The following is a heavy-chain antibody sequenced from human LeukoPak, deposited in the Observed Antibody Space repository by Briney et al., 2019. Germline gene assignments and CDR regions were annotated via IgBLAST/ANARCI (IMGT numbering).Heavy chain of an antibody. CDR2: IYSGGAT. J-gene: IGHJ4*02. CDR3: ASGGKYCTGGACYGD. V-gene: IGHV3-53*01. D-gene: IGHD2-8*02. CDR1: GFIVSDDY. Sequence: GGSLRLSCAASGFIVSDDYISWVRQTPGKGLEWVSVIYSGGATFYADSVKGRFTISRDNSKNTVHLQMNSLRAEDTDVYYCASGGKYCTGGACYGDWGQGTLVTVSS.